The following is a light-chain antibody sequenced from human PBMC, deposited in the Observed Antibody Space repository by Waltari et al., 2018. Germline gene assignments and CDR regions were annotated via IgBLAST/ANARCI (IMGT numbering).Light chain of an antibody. Sequence: QSALTQPAPVSGSPGPSITIPCSGTRTDVGGSDYGSWFQQPPGKAPKFMIYEVSRRPSGVSNRFSGSKSGNTASLTITGLQAEDEADYYCSSYTSRGNLVFGGGTKLAVL. V-gene: IGLV2-14*01. CDR1: RTDVGGSDY. J-gene: IGLJ3*02. CDR3: SSYTSRGNLV. CDR2: EVS.